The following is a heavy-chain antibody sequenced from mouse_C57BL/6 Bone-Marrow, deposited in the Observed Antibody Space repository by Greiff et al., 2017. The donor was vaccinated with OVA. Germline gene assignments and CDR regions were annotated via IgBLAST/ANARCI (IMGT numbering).Heavy chain of an antibody. CDR2: ISYDGSN. V-gene: IGHV3-6*01. D-gene: IGHD3-2*02. Sequence: EVKLQESGPGLVKPSQSLSLTCSVTGYSITSGYYWNWIRQFPGNKLEWMGYISYDGSNNYNPSLKNRISITRDTSKNQFFLKLNSVTTEDTATYYCARAGQLRILFDYWGQGTTLTVSS. CDR3: ARAGQLRILFDY. CDR1: GYSITSGYY. J-gene: IGHJ2*01.